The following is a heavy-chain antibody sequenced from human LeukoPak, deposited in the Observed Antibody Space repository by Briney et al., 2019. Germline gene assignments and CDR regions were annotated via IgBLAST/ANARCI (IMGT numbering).Heavy chain of an antibody. CDR1: GYSISSGYY. D-gene: IGHD5-12*01. Sequence: SETLSLTCTVSGYSISSGYYWGWIRQPPGKGLEWIGEINHSGSTNYNPSLKSRVTISVDKSKNQFSLKLSSVTAADTAVYYCAREGSGGYEDYWGQGTLVTVSS. CDR2: INHSGST. J-gene: IGHJ4*02. V-gene: IGHV4-38-2*02. CDR3: AREGSGGYEDY.